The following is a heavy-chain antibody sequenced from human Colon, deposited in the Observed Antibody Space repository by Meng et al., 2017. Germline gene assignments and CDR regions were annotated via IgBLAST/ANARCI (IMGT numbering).Heavy chain of an antibody. D-gene: IGHD3-10*01. CDR2: ISVNGRST. J-gene: IGHJ4*01. CDR3: AKQRGVTTVRGIDD. V-gene: IGHV3-23*01. CDR1: GFTFSSYA. Sequence: GGSLRLSCAASGFTFSSYAMHWVRQAPGKGLEWISSISVNGRSTYYADSVKGRFTISRDISDKTVYLEMNSLRAGDTAIYYCAKQRGVTTVRGIDDWGQGVLVTVSS.